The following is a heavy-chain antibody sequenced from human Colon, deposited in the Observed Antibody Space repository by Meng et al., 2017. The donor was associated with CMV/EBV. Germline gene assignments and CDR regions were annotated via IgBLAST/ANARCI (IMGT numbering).Heavy chain of an antibody. CDR1: SLNVSHHY. Sequence: GGSLRLSCVSSSLNVSHHYMSWVRQAPGKGLEWVATLYVGHTTFYADSVRGRFTISRDDSKNTLHLHMDSLRAEDTAVYFCARVGYCSGSSCYGTWFDPWGQGTLVTVSS. CDR2: LYVGHTT. D-gene: IGHD2-2*01. CDR3: ARVGYCSGSSCYGTWFDP. J-gene: IGHJ5*02. V-gene: IGHV3-53*01.